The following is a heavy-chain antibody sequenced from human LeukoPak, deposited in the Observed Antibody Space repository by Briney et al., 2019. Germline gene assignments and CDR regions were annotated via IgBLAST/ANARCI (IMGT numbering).Heavy chain of an antibody. CDR1: GFTFSNYI. V-gene: IGHV3-30*03. D-gene: IGHD1-14*01. Sequence: GRSLRLSCAASGFTFSNYIMHWVRQAPGKGLDWVAVILEDGSYQFYADSVKGRFSISRDNSKNILLLQMNSLRGEDTAMYYCARVRGGGFRTADSWGQGTLVTVSS. CDR3: ARVRGGGFRTADS. CDR2: ILEDGSYQ. J-gene: IGHJ4*02.